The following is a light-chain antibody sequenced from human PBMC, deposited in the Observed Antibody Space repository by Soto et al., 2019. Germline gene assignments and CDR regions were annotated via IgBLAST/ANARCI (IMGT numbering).Light chain of an antibody. V-gene: IGLV6-57*01. CDR1: SGNIASGF. CDR2: ETD. CDR3: QSCDTFWV. J-gene: IGLJ3*02. Sequence: NFMLSQPHSVSASPGKTVTISCARSSGNIASGFVQWYQQRPGASPTIVIYETDQRSSGVPDRFSGSIDSSSNSASLTISGLQTEDEADYFCQSCDTFWVFGGGTKVTVL.